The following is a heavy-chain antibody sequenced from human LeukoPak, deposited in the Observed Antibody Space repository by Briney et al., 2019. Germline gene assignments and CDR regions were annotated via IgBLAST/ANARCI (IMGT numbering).Heavy chain of an antibody. CDR1: GYTFTGYY. CDR2: INPNTGGT. V-gene: IGHV1-2*02. J-gene: IGHJ4*02. CDR3: ARRYDFWSGYPTAFDY. D-gene: IGHD3-3*01. Sequence: ASVKVSCKASGYTFTGYYMYWVRQAPGQGLEWMGFINPNTGGTIYAQKFQARVTMTRDTSISTAYMELRGLISDDMAVYYCARRYDFWSGYPTAFDYWGQGTLVTVSS.